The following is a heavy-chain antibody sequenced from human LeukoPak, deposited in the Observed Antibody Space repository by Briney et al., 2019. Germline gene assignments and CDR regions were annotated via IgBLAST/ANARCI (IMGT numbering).Heavy chain of an antibody. V-gene: IGHV3-53*01. CDR3: ARTRGYSGYNIYYYYAMDV. CDR2: IYSGDST. J-gene: IGHJ6*02. D-gene: IGHD5-12*01. Sequence: GXXLXLSCXASGXTVSXNXXSWVRQAPGKGLEWXSVIYSGDSTYYADSVKGRFTISRDNSKNTLYLQMNSLRAEDTAVYYCARTRGYSGYNIYYYYAMDVWGQGTTVTVSS. CDR1: GXTVSXNX.